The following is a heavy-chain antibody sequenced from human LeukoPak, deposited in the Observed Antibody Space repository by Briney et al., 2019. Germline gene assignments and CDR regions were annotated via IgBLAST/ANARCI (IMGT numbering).Heavy chain of an antibody. V-gene: IGHV3-30-3*02. CDR2: ISYDGSNK. CDR3: AKLPGGSWYGWFDP. Sequence: GGSLRLSCAASGFTFSSYAMHWVRQAPGKGLEWVAVISYDGSNKYYADSVKGRFTISRDNSKNTLYLQMNSLRAEDTAVYYCAKLPGGSWYGWFDPWGQGTLVTVSS. D-gene: IGHD6-13*01. J-gene: IGHJ5*02. CDR1: GFTFSSYA.